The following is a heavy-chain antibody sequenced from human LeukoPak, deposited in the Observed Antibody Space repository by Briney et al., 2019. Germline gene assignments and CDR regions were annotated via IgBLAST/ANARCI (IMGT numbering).Heavy chain of an antibody. CDR3: ARSKAIFGVVITRFDY. D-gene: IGHD3-3*01. Sequence: SETLSLTCTVSGGSISSSSYYWGWIRQPPGKGLEWIGSIYYSGSTYYNPSLKSRVTISVDTYKNQFSLKLSSVTAADTAVYYCARSKAIFGVVITRFDYWGQGTLVTVSS. CDR1: GGSISSSSYY. CDR2: IYYSGST. J-gene: IGHJ4*02. V-gene: IGHV4-39*01.